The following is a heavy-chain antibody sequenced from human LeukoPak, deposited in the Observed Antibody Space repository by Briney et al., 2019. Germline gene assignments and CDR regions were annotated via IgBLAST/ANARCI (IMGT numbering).Heavy chain of an antibody. D-gene: IGHD6-13*01. CDR2: ITSSGSYI. CDR1: RFTFSSYV. Sequence: GGSLRLSCAASRFTFSSYVMGWVRQAPGKGLEWVSSITSSGSYIYYADSVKGRFTISRDNAKNSLYLQMNSLRVEDTAVYYCARGAYSSSWNCEHWGQGTLVTVSS. V-gene: IGHV3-21*01. CDR3: ARGAYSSSWNCEH. J-gene: IGHJ1*01.